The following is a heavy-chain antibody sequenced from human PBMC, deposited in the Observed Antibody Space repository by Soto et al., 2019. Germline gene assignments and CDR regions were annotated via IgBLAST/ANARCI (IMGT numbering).Heavy chain of an antibody. D-gene: IGHD6-13*01. V-gene: IGHV3-48*03. CDR3: ASYSSSWADYYYYGMDV. Sequence: PGGSLRLSCAASGFTFSSYEMNWVRQAPGKGLEWVSYISSSGSTIYYADSVKGRFTISRDNAKNSLYLQMNSLRAEDTAVYYCASYSSSWADYYYYGMDVWGQGTTVTVSS. J-gene: IGHJ6*02. CDR1: GFTFSSYE. CDR2: ISSSGSTI.